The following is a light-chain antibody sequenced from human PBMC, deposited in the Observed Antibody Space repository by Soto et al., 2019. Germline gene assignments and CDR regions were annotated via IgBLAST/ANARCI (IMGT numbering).Light chain of an antibody. CDR1: QSIGNY. V-gene: IGKV3-11*01. CDR3: QQRSSWPFT. Sequence: EVVLTQSPATLSLSPGEGATLSCRASQSIGNYLAWYQQKPGQAPRLLIYATTHRAPGIPARLSGSGSGTDFTLTISSLETEEFAVYYCQQRSSWPFTFGPGTKVDI. J-gene: IGKJ3*01. CDR2: ATT.